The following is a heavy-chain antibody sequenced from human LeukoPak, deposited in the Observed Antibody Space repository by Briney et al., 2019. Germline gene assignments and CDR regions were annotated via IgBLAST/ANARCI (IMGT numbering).Heavy chain of an antibody. CDR2: IYYSGST. Sequence: SETLSLTCTVSGGSISSYYWSWIRQPPGKGLEWIGYIYYSGSTNYNPSLKSRVTISVDTSKNQFSLKLSPVTAADTAVYYCARDNWNYGSSMDVWGQGTTVTVSS. V-gene: IGHV4-59*01. CDR3: ARDNWNYGSSMDV. CDR1: GGSISSYY. J-gene: IGHJ6*02. D-gene: IGHD1-7*01.